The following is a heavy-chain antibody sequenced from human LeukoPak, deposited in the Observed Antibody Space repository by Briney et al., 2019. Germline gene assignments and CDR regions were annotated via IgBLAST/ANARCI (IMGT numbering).Heavy chain of an antibody. CDR1: GFTFDDYG. J-gene: IGHJ4*02. V-gene: IGHV3-20*04. CDR2: INWNGGST. CDR3: ARKSYDGSWIDY. D-gene: IGHD2-15*01. Sequence: PGGSLRLSCAACGFTFDDYGMSWVRQAPGKGLEWVSGINWNGGSTGYADSVKGRFTISRDNAKNSLYLQMNSLRAEDTAFYYCARKSYDGSWIDYWGQGTLVTVSS.